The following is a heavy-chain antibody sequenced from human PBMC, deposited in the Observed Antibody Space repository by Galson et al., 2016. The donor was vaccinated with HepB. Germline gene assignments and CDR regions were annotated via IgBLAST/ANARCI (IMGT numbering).Heavy chain of an antibody. J-gene: IGHJ6*02. Sequence: SVKASCKASGYTLTDYYIHWVRQAPGQGLEWMGWINPNSGGTNYAQKFQGRVTMTRDTSISTAYMELSGLKSDDTAVYYCARVFTIVRGVTNTFYYYGMDVWGQGTTVTVSS. CDR1: GYTLTDYY. D-gene: IGHD3-10*01. CDR3: ARVFTIVRGVTNTFYYYGMDV. V-gene: IGHV1-2*02. CDR2: INPNSGGT.